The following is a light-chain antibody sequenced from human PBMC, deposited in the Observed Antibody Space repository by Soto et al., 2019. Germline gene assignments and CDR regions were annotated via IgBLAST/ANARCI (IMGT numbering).Light chain of an antibody. Sequence: IQMTHSPSTLSGSVLDRVTITFRSSQTISSWLSWYHQKPGKAPKFLIYKASTLKSWVPSRFIGSGSGTEITLTISSLQPDDFATYYCQHYNSYSEAFGQRTKVDI. V-gene: IGKV1-5*03. CDR3: QHYNSYSEA. J-gene: IGKJ1*01. CDR2: KAS. CDR1: QTISSW.